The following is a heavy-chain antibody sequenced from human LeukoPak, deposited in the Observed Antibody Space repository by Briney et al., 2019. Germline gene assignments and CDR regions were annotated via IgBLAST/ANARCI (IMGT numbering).Heavy chain of an antibody. Sequence: ASVKVSCKASGYTFTGYYMHWVRQAPGQGLEWMGWISAYNGNTNYAQKLQGRVTMTTDTSTSTACMELRSLTSDDTAVYYCARDGTYSSSSHNWFDPWGQGTLVTVSS. D-gene: IGHD6-6*01. CDR2: ISAYNGNT. V-gene: IGHV1-18*04. CDR1: GYTFTGYY. CDR3: ARDGTYSSSSHNWFDP. J-gene: IGHJ5*02.